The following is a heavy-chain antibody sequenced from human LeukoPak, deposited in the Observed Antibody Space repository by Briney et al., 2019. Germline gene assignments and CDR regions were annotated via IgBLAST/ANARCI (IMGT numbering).Heavy chain of an antibody. J-gene: IGHJ5*01. V-gene: IGHV5-51*06. CDR3: ARGAWDNEGRLGEWFDY. CDR2: YYFYDSDT. D-gene: IGHD1-26*01. Sequence: ELPQISSMCSGYNFASCWDGCVRHVPGEEVEWWRSYYFYDSDTRYSPSFQGQVTISADTSISHVSLQLSSVKAADTAVYYCARGAWDNEGRLGEWFDYWGQGTLVTVSS. CDR1: GYNFASCW.